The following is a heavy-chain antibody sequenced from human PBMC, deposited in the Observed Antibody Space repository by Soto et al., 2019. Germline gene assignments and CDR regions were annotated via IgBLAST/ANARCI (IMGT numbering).Heavy chain of an antibody. CDR3: ARDRGGNSGAFDI. CDR2: IYSGGST. CDR1: GFTVSSNY. D-gene: IGHD2-15*01. J-gene: IGHJ3*02. Sequence: EVQLVESGGGLIQPGGSLRLSCAASGFTVSSNYMSWVRQAPGKGLEWVSVIYSGGSTYYADSVKGRFTISRDNSKNTLYLQMNGLRAEDTAVYYCARDRGGNSGAFDIWGQGTMVTVSS. V-gene: IGHV3-53*01.